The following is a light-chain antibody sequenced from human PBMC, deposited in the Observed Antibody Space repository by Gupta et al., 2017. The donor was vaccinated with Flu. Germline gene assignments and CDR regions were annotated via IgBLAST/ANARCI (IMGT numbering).Light chain of an antibody. CDR3: SSYATSSTLVV. CDR2: EVS. CDR1: SSDVGDYNY. J-gene: IGLJ2*01. V-gene: IGLV2-14*01. Sequence: MSGSPGQSITISCTGTSSDVGDYNYVSWYQHRPGNAPKLMIYEVSSRPLGVSNRFSGSKSGNTASLTISGLQAEDEADYYCSSYATSSTLVVFGGGTKVTVL.